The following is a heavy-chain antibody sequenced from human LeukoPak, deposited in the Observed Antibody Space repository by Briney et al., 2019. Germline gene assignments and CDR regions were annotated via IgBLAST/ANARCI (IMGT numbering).Heavy chain of an antibody. Sequence: SETLALTVTAPGCSISSTKWIWIRQPAGKGRGWIGRINSTGIDSYKPSPKSRVTTSADTSTNQFCMKMSTVSAARTAVYYRVRSPPPYSSSFYWFGPWGQGTLVTVSS. CDR1: GCSISSTK. CDR3: VRSPPPYSSSFYWFGP. V-gene: IGHV4-4*07. D-gene: IGHD6-13*01. CDR2: INSTGID. J-gene: IGHJ5*02.